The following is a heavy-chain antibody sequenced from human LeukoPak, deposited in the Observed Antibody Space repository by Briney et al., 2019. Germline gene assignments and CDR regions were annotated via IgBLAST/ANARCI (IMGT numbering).Heavy chain of an antibody. V-gene: IGHV4-4*07. CDR2: IYSSGST. D-gene: IGHD3-10*02. CDR1: GGSMTNYY. J-gene: IGHJ4*02. Sequence: SETLSLTCTVSGGSMTNYYWSWIRQPTGKGLEWVGRIYSSGSTNYNPSLKSRVTISVDTSKNQFSLHLSSVTAADTAVYYCARVGCSNSYCYVRGMDYWGQGTLVTVSS. CDR3: ARVGCSNSYCYVRGMDY.